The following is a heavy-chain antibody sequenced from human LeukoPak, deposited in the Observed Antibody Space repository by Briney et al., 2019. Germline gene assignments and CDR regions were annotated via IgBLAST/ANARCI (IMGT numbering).Heavy chain of an antibody. CDR2: IIPIFGTV. V-gene: IGHV1-69*06. J-gene: IGHJ4*02. Sequence: SVKVSCKASGGTFSSYAISWVRQAPGQGLEWMGGIIPIFGTVNYAQKFQGRVTITADKSTSTAYMELSSLRSEDTAVYYCASPKSHSYFWDYWGQGTLVTVSS. CDR1: GGTFSSYA. D-gene: IGHD2/OR15-2a*01. CDR3: ASPKSHSYFWDY.